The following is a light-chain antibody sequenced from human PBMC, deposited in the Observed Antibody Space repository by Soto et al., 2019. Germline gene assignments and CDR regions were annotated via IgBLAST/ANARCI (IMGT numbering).Light chain of an antibody. Sequence: DIVLTQSRDSLAVSPCERATINCKSSQSVLYSSNNKNYLAWYLQKPGQSPQLLIYLGSNRASGVPDRFSGSGSGTDFTLKISRVEAEDVGVYYCMKALQTPITFGQGTRLEIK. J-gene: IGKJ5*01. CDR1: QSVLYSSNNKNY. V-gene: IGKV2-28*01. CDR2: LGS. CDR3: MKALQTPIT.